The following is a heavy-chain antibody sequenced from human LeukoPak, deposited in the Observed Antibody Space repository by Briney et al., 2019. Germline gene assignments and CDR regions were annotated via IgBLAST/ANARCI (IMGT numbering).Heavy chain of an antibody. Sequence: PSEPLSLPCSVSNGSLSTSSYYWGWIRQPPGQGLEWIGTVFYSGATYYNPSLKGRVTMSTVTSKNQFSLKVTSVTAADTALYYCARQGSCSNTNCNRWFDPWGQGTLVIVSS. CDR2: VFYSGAT. V-gene: IGHV4-39*01. J-gene: IGHJ5*02. CDR3: ARQGSCSNTNCNRWFDP. D-gene: IGHD2-2*01. CDR1: NGSLSTSSYY.